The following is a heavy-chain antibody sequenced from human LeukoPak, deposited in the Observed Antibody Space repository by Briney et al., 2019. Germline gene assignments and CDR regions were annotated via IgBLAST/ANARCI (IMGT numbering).Heavy chain of an antibody. CDR2: IFYSGST. V-gene: IGHV4-31*03. Sequence: SETLSLTCSVSGGSISSVGYYWSWIRQLPGKGLERIGYIFYSGSTHYNPSLRSRVTISIDTSKNQFSLNLSSVTAADTAVYYCARDRGIVIEPAVYGMDVWGQGTTVTVSS. J-gene: IGHJ6*02. CDR3: ARDRGIVIEPAVYGMDV. CDR1: GGSISSVGYY. D-gene: IGHD2-2*01.